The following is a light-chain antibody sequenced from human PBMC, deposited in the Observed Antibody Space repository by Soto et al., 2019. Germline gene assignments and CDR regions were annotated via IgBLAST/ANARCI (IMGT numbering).Light chain of an antibody. Sequence: EIVLTQSPATLSLSPGERATLSCRASQSVSSYLAWYQQKPGQAPRLLIYDASNRAAGIPARFSGSGSGTDFTPTISGLEPEDFAVYYCQQRNNWPPYTFGQGTKLEIK. V-gene: IGKV3-11*01. CDR3: QQRNNWPPYT. CDR2: DAS. J-gene: IGKJ2*01. CDR1: QSVSSY.